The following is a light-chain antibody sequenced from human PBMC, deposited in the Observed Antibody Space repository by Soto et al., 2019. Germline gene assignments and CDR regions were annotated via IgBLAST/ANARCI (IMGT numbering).Light chain of an antibody. CDR1: QSVSNY. Sequence: EIVLTQSPATLSLSPGERATLSCRASQSVSNYSAWYQQKPGQAPRLLIYDASNRATGIPARFSGSGSGTDFTLTISSLEPEDFAVYYCQQRSNWPRFTFGQGTKVEIK. V-gene: IGKV3-11*01. CDR2: DAS. J-gene: IGKJ2*01. CDR3: QQRSNWPRFT.